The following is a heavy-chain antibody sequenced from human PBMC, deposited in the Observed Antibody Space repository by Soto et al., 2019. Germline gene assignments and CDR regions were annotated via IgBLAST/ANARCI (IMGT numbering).Heavy chain of an antibody. CDR2: IRGSGSYI. CDR3: ASLYDTLTAFQFVP. V-gene: IGHV3-21*01. CDR1: GFTFYNYN. D-gene: IGHD3-9*01. Sequence: EVQLVESGGGLVKPGGSLRLSCTTSGFTFYNYNMVWVRQDPGKGLAWVSSIRGSGSYIYYADSVRGRFPISRDNAQKSVYLPMNSLRSEDTGVYFCASLYDTLTAFQFVPRGQGTRVIVSS. J-gene: IGHJ5*01.